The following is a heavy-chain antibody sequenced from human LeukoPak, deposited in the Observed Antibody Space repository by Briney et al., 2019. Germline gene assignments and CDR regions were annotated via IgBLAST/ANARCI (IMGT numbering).Heavy chain of an antibody. V-gene: IGHV4-59*01. D-gene: IGHD3-22*01. CDR1: GVSISSYY. CDR2: IYYSGST. Sequence: PSETLSLTCTVSGVSISSYYWSWIRQPPGKGLEWIGYIYYSGSTNYNPSLKSRVTISVDTSKNQFSLKLTSVTAADTAVYYCARGLTYYFDSSGYYVTDAFDIWGQGTMVTVSS. CDR3: ARGLTYYFDSSGYYVTDAFDI. J-gene: IGHJ3*02.